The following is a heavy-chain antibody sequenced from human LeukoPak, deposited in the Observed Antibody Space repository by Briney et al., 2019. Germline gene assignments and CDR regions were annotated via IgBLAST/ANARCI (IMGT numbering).Heavy chain of an antibody. V-gene: IGHV5-51*01. CDR3: ARQGGFGEFDP. CDR2: IYPGDSDT. Sequence: GESLKISCKGSGYSFTAYWIAWVRQMPGKGLEWMGIIYPGDSDTKYSPSFKGQVTFSADKSNSTAYLQWSSLKASDTAMYYCARQGGFGEFDPWGQGTLVTVSS. J-gene: IGHJ5*02. CDR1: GYSFTAYW. D-gene: IGHD3-10*01.